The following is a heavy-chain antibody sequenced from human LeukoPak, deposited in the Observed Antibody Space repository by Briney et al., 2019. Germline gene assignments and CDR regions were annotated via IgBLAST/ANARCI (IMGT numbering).Heavy chain of an antibody. CDR2: ISNTGSYT. V-gene: IGHV3-21*01. CDR3: ARRYFDL. CDR1: GFTFSGYS. J-gene: IGHJ2*01. Sequence: GGSLRLSCAASGFTFSGYSLTWVRQAPGKGLEWVSSISNTGSYTYYLDSVKGRFTISRDKAKNSTFLQMNSLRTEDTAVYYCARRYFDLWGRGTLVTVSS.